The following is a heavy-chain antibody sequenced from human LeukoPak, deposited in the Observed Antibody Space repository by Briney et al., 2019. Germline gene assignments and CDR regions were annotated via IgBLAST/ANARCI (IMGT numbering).Heavy chain of an antibody. CDR2: INHSGST. CDR3: ARHLRYYYGSGRIGFDP. D-gene: IGHD3-10*01. Sequence: SETLSLTCAVYGGSFSGYYWSWIRQPPGKGLEWIGEINHSGSTNYNPSLKSRVTISVDTSKNQFSLKLSSVTAADTAVYYRARHLRYYYGSGRIGFDPWGQGTLVTVSS. V-gene: IGHV4-34*01. J-gene: IGHJ5*02. CDR1: GGSFSGYY.